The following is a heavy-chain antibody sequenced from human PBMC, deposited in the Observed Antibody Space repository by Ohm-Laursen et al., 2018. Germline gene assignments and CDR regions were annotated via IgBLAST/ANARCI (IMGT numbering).Heavy chain of an antibody. CDR1: GYTFTGYY. D-gene: IGHD3-22*01. J-gene: IGHJ4*02. Sequence: SVKVSCKASGYTFTGYYMHWVRQAPGQGLEWMGWINPNSGGTNYAQKFQGRVTMTRDTSISTAYMELSRLRSDDTAVYYCAVLDSSGYYYGYYFDYWGQGTLVTVSS. V-gene: IGHV1-2*02. CDR3: AVLDSSGYYYGYYFDY. CDR2: INPNSGGT.